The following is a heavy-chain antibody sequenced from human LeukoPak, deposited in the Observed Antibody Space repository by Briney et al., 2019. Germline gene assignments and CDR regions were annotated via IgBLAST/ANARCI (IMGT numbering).Heavy chain of an antibody. CDR1: GFTFTSYA. V-gene: IGHV3-23*01. J-gene: IGHJ6*03. D-gene: IGHD7-27*01. Sequence: GGSLRLSCAASGFTFTSYAMGWVRQAPGKGLEWVSVISGSGGRTLYADSVKGRFTISRDKSKNTLSLQMNSLRADDTAVYFCAKAPATGEGYYFYYMDVWGKGTTVTVSS. CDR3: AKAPATGEGYYFYYMDV. CDR2: ISGSGGRT.